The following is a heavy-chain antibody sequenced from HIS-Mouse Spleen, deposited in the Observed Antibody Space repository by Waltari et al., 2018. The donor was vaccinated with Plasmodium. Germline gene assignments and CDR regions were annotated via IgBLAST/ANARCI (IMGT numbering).Heavy chain of an antibody. CDR1: GFTFSGYA. J-gene: IGHJ4*02. V-gene: IGHV3-30*04. D-gene: IGHD3-10*01. Sequence: QVQLVESGGGVVQPGRSLRLSCAASGFTFSGYAVHWVRQAPGKGLEWVAVISYDGSNKYYADSVKGRFTISRDNSKNTLYLQMNSLRAEDTAVYYCALSGHWGQGTLVTVSS. CDR2: ISYDGSNK. CDR3: ALSGH.